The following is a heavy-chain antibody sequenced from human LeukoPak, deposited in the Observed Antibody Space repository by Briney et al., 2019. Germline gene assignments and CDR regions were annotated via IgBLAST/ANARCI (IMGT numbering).Heavy chain of an antibody. CDR2: INHSGST. J-gene: IGHJ5*02. CDR3: ARTKRYCSSTSCQTVDNWFDP. D-gene: IGHD2-2*01. Sequence: SSETLSLTCAVYGGSFSGYYWSWIRQPPGKGLEWIGEINHSGSTNYNPSLKSRVTISVDTSKNQFSLKLSSVTAADTAVYYCARTKRYCSSTSCQTVDNWFDPWGQGTLVTVSS. CDR1: GGSFSGYY. V-gene: IGHV4-34*01.